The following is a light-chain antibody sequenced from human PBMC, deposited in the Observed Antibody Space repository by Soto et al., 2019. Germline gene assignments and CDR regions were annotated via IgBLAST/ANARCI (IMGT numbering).Light chain of an antibody. CDR1: QSVRSNY. CDR3: QHYGSSAYT. Sequence: EIVLTQSPGTLSLSPGERATLSCRASQSVRSNYLAWYQQKPGQAPRLLIYGASSRATGIPDRFSGSGSGTYFTLTISRLEHEDFAVYYCQHYGSSAYTFGQGTTLEIK. CDR2: GAS. V-gene: IGKV3-20*01. J-gene: IGKJ2*01.